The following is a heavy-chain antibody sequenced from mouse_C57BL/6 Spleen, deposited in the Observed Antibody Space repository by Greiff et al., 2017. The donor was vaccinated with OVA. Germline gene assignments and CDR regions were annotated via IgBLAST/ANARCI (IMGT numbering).Heavy chain of an antibody. CDR3: ARGWDGSSLRDYFDY. J-gene: IGHJ2*01. Sequence: EVQLQQSGPELVKPGASVKMSCKASGYTFTDYNMHWVKQSHGKSLEWIGYINPNNGGTSYNQKFKGKATLTVNKSSSTAYMELRSLTSEDSAVYYCARGWDGSSLRDYFDYWGQGTTLTVSS. CDR2: INPNNGGT. V-gene: IGHV1-22*01. CDR1: GYTFTDYN. D-gene: IGHD1-1*01.